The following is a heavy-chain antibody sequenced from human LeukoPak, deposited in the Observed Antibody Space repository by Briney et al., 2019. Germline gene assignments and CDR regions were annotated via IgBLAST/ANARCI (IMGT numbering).Heavy chain of an antibody. Sequence: PSETLSLTCTVSGGSISSYYWSWIRQPPGKGLEWIGYIYYSGSTNYNPSLQSRVTISVDTSKNQFSLKLSSVTAADTAVYYCARHVLLWFGELYYFDYWGQGTLVTVSS. D-gene: IGHD3-10*01. J-gene: IGHJ4*02. CDR2: IYYSGST. CDR3: ARHVLLWFGELYYFDY. CDR1: GGSISSYY. V-gene: IGHV4-59*08.